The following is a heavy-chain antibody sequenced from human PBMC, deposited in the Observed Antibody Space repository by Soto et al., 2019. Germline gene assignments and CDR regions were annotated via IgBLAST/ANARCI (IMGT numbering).Heavy chain of an antibody. CDR2: ISSSSSDT. CDR1: GFTFSDYY. D-gene: IGHD3-10*01. CDR3: ASPLLWFGDAG. V-gene: IGHV3-11*05. Sequence: QVQLVESGGGLVKPGGSLRLSCAASGFTFSDYYMSWIRQAPGKGLEWVSYISSSSSDTNYADSVKGRFTISRDNAKNPLYLQMNSLRAEDTAVYYCASPLLWFGDAGWGQGTRVTVSS. J-gene: IGHJ4*02.